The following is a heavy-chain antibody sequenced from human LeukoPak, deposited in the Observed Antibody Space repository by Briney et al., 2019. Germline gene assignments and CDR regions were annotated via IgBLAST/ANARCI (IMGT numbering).Heavy chain of an antibody. J-gene: IGHJ6*03. CDR1: GFTFSSYS. D-gene: IGHD3-22*01. CDR3: ARSSGYYYGRVNYYYYMDV. CDR2: ISSSSSTI. Sequence: GGSLRLSCAASGFTFSSYSMNWVRQAPGKGLEWVSYISSSSSTIYYADSVKGRFTISRDNDKNSLYLQMNSLRAEDTAVYYCARSSGYYYGRVNYYYYMDVWGKGTTVTVSS. V-gene: IGHV3-48*04.